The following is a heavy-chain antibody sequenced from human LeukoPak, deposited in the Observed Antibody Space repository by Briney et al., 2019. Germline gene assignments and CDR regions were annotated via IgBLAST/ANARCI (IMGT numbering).Heavy chain of an antibody. CDR1: GGSISSSSYS. CDR3: ARHVGYNWFDP. CDR2: IYYSGST. Sequence: SETLSLTCTVSGGSISSSSYSWGWIRQPPGKGLEWIGSIYYSGSTYYNPSLKSRVTISVDTSKNQFSLKLSSVTAADTAVYYCARHVGYNWFDPWGQGTLVTVSS. J-gene: IGHJ5*02. V-gene: IGHV4-39*01. D-gene: IGHD1-26*01.